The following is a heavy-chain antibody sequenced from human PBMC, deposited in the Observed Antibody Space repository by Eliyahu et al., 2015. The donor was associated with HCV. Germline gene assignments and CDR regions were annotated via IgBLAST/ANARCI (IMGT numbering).Heavy chain of an antibody. D-gene: IGHD2-2*01. CDR2: IIPIFGTA. CDR1: GGTFSSYA. J-gene: IGHJ6*02. V-gene: IGHV1-69*06. Sequence: QVQLVQSGAEVKKPGSSVKVSCKASGGTFSSYAISWVRQAPGQGLEWMGGIIPIFGTANYAQKFQGRVTITADKSTSTAYMELSSLRSEDTAVYYCATLIVVVPAATYYYGMDVWGQGTTVTVSS. CDR3: ATLIVVVPAATYYYGMDV.